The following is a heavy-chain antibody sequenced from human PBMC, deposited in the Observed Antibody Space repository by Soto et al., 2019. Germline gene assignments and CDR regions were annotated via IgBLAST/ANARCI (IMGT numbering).Heavy chain of an antibody. CDR1: GFSFSAFG. CDR3: AKTITTGGVSSTGRGALLDN. D-gene: IGHD2-8*02. V-gene: IGHV3-30*18. Sequence: QVQLVESGGGVVQPGRSLRLSCAASGFSFSAFGMHWVRQAPGKGLEWIAVISNDGKSEHYADSVKGRFTISRDNSKNTFYLQMNSLSVEDTAVYYCAKTITTGGVSSTGRGALLDNWGQGILVSVSS. CDR2: ISNDGKSE. J-gene: IGHJ4*02.